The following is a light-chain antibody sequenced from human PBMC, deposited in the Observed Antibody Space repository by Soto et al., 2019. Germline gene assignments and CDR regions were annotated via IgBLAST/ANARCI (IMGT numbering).Light chain of an antibody. CDR2: DND. V-gene: IGLV1-51*01. CDR1: SSNIGNNY. Sequence: QSVLTQPPSVSAAPGQKVTISCSGSSSNIGNNYVFWYQQLPGTAPKLLIYDNDKRPSGIPDQFSGSKSGTSATLGITGLQTGDEADYYCATWDRSLSVGVFGGGTTVTVL. J-gene: IGLJ2*01. CDR3: ATWDRSLSVGV.